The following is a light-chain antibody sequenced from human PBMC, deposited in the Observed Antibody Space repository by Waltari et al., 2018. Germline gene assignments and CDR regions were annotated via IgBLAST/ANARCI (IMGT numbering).Light chain of an antibody. V-gene: IGLV2-11*01. CDR1: SGTVGGYDY. J-gene: IGLJ2*01. CDR3: YSYAGGYTFV. CDR2: DVT. Sequence: QSALTQPRSVSGSPGQSVTISCTGTSGTVGGYDYVSWYQQHPGKAPTLMIYDVTKRPPGVPVRFSGSKSGNTAFLTISGLQAEDEADYHCYSYAGGYTFVFGPGTKLAVL.